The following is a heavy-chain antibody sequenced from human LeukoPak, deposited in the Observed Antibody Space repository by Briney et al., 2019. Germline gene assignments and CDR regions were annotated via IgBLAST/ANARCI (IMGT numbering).Heavy chain of an antibody. CDR2: IYASGST. J-gene: IGHJ5*02. CDR3: ASSGYYQNWFDP. Sequence: PSETLSLTCTVSGGSISSYYWSWIRQPAGKGLEWIGRIYASGSTNYNPSLKSRVTMSVDTSKNQFSLKLSSVTAADTAVYYCASSGYYQNWFDPWGQGTLVTVSS. V-gene: IGHV4-4*07. D-gene: IGHD3-22*01. CDR1: GGSISSYY.